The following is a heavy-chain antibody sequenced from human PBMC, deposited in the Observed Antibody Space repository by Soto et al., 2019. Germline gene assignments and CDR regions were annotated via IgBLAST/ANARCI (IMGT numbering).Heavy chain of an antibody. J-gene: IGHJ4*02. CDR2: INPNSGGT. D-gene: IGHD6-13*01. CDR3: ARSGKELRSSSWYTD. Sequence: QVQLVQSGAEVKKPGASVKVSCKASGYTFTGYYMHWVRHAPGQGLEWMGWINPNSGGTNYAQKFQGWVTMTRDTSISTAYMELSSLRSDDTAVYYCARSGKELRSSSWYTDWGQGTLVTVSS. V-gene: IGHV1-2*04. CDR1: GYTFTGYY.